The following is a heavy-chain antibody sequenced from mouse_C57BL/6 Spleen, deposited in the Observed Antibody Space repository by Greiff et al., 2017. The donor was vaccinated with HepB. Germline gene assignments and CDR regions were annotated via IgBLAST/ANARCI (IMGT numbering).Heavy chain of an antibody. CDR1: GYTFTSYG. J-gene: IGHJ4*01. CDR3: AREGYGNYLDY. CDR2: IYPRSGNT. Sequence: QVQLKESGAELARPGASVKLSCKASGYTFTSYGISWVKQRTGQGLEWIGEIYPRSGNTYYNEKFKGKATLTADKSSSTAYMELRSLTSEDSAVYFCAREGYGNYLDYWGQGTSVTVSS. V-gene: IGHV1-81*01. D-gene: IGHD2-1*01.